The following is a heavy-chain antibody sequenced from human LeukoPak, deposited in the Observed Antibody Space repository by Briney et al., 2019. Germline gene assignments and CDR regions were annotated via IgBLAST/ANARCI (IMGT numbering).Heavy chain of an antibody. D-gene: IGHD4-11*01. J-gene: IGHJ4*01. CDR2: ISSSSTTI. CDR1: GFTFSSYS. Sequence: PGGSLRLSCAASGFTFSSYSINWVRQAPGKGLEWVSFISSSSTTIYYADSVKGRFTISRDDAKNSLYLQMNSLRAEDTAVYYCVRSAFLTTEFYFDYWGHGTLVTVSS. V-gene: IGHV3-48*04. CDR3: VRSAFLTTEFYFDY.